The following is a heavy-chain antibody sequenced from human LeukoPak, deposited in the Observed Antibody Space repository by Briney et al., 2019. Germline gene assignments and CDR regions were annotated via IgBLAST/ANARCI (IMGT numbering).Heavy chain of an antibody. CDR2: ISSSSSYI. D-gene: IGHD2-15*01. J-gene: IGHJ4*02. V-gene: IGHV3-21*01. CDR3: ARDRPGYCSGSTCYSHFDY. CDR1: GFTFSSYS. Sequence: AGGSLRLSCAASGFTFSSYSMNWVRQAPGKGLEWVSSISSSSSYIYYADSVKGRFTISRDNAKNSLYLQMNSLRAEDTAVYYCARDRPGYCSGSTCYSHFDYWGQGTLVTVSS.